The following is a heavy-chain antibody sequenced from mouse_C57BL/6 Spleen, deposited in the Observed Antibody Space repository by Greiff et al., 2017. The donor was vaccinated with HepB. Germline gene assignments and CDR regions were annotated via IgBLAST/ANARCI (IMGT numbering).Heavy chain of an antibody. D-gene: IGHD2-2*01. CDR1: GYAFSSSW. V-gene: IGHV1-82*01. CDR2: IYPGDGDT. Sequence: VQLQQSGPELVKPGASVKISCKASGYAFSSSWMNWVKQRPGKGLEWIGRIYPGDGDTNYNGKFKGKATLTVDKSSSTAYLQLSSLTSEDSAVYFCAILTMVTTAYWGQGTLVTVSA. CDR3: AILTMVTTAY. J-gene: IGHJ3*01.